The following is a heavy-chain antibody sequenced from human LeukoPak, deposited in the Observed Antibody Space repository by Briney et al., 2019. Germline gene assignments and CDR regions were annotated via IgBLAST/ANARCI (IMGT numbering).Heavy chain of an antibody. D-gene: IGHD1-26*01. V-gene: IGHV4-34*01. CDR3: ARKGEPIVGATHFDY. CDR1: GGSFSGYY. J-gene: IGHJ4*02. Sequence: SETLSLTCAVYGGSFSGYYWSWIRQPPGKGLEWIGEINHSGSTNYNPSLKSRVTISVDTSKNPFSLKLSSVTAADTAVYYCARKGEPIVGATHFDYWGQGTLVTVSS. CDR2: INHSGST.